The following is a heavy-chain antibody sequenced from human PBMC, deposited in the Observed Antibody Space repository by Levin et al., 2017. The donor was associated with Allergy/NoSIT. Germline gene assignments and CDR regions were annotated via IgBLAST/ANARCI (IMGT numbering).Heavy chain of an antibody. CDR3: ARALRGGGAGNYYYGMDG. J-gene: IGHJ6*02. Sequence: GESLKISCAASGFTFSDYYMSWIRQAPGKGLEWVSYISSSGSTIYYADSVKGRFTISRDNAKNSLYLQMNSLRAEDTAVYYCARALRGGGAGNYYYGMDGWGQGTTVTVSS. D-gene: IGHD3-16*01. V-gene: IGHV3-11*01. CDR1: GFTFSDYY. CDR2: ISSSGSTI.